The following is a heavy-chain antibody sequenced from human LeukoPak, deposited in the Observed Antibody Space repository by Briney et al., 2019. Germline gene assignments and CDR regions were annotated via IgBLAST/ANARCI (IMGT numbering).Heavy chain of an antibody. V-gene: IGHV1-2*02. CDR1: GYTFTGYY. Sequence: GASVKVSCKASGYTFTGYYMHWVRQAPGQGLEWMGWIKPNSGGTNYAQKFQGRVTMTRDTSISTAYMELSSLRSGDTAVYYCARTRGSHISMAYLDYWGQGTLVTVSS. CDR3: ARTRGSHISMAYLDY. J-gene: IGHJ4*02. CDR2: IKPNSGGT. D-gene: IGHD2/OR15-2a*01.